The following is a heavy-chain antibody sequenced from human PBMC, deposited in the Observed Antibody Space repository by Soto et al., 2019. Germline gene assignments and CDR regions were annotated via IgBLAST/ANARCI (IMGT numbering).Heavy chain of an antibody. CDR1: GFTFSDDY. J-gene: IGHJ4*02. CDR2: TSSSGGTI. Sequence: GGSLRLSXGASGFTFSDDYMSWIRQAPGKGLEWVSYTSSSGGTIYYADSVKGRFTISRDNAKSSLFLQMNSLRADDTAVYYCARASSPRDPWLDYWGQGTLVTVSS. D-gene: IGHD5-18*01. CDR3: ARASSPRDPWLDY. V-gene: IGHV3-11*01.